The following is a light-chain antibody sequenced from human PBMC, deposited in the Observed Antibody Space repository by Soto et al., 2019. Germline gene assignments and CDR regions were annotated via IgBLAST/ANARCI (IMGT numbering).Light chain of an antibody. Sequence: QSALTQPASVSGSPGQSITLSCTGTSSDIGGYDYVSWYQRHPGKAPKLIIYDVNKRPAGVSNRFSGSKSVNTASLTISGLQAEDEAEYYCTSYASGSSHVVFGGGTKLTV. V-gene: IGLV2-14*01. CDR3: TSYASGSSHVV. J-gene: IGLJ2*01. CDR2: DVN. CDR1: SSDIGGYDY.